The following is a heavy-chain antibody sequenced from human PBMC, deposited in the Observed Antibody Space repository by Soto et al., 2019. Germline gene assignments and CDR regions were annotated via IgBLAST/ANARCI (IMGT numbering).Heavy chain of an antibody. D-gene: IGHD3-16*02. Sequence: EVQLLESGGGLVQPGGSLRLSCAASGFTFSSYAISWVRQAPGKGLEGVSAISGSGGSTYYADSVKGRFTISRDNSKNTLYLQMNSLRDEDTAVYYCASPPDLSGGYWGQGTLVTVSS. J-gene: IGHJ4*02. CDR1: GFTFSSYA. CDR3: ASPPDLSGGY. CDR2: ISGSGGST. V-gene: IGHV3-23*01.